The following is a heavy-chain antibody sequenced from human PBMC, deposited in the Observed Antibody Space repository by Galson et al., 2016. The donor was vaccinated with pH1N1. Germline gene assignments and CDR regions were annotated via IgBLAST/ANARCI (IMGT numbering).Heavy chain of an antibody. CDR1: GYTFTIYG. D-gene: IGHD2/OR15-2a*01. CDR3: ARALRPVSITSEAFDI. CDR2: ISPYSGNT. V-gene: IGHV1-18*01. Sequence: SVKVSCKASGYTFTIYGISWVRQAPGQGLEWMGWISPYSGNTKYAQKVQGRVTMTTEKSTGTSYMELRRLTSDGTAVYFCARALRPVSITSEAFDIWGQGTMVTVSS. J-gene: IGHJ3*02.